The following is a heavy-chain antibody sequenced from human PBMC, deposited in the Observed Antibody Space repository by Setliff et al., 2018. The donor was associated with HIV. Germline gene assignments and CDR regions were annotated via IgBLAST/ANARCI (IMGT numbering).Heavy chain of an antibody. J-gene: IGHJ4*02. V-gene: IGHV3-23*01. D-gene: IGHD3-10*01. CDR3: AKGSGELDY. CDR2: ISGSGDTT. CDR1: GLTFKAYA. Sequence: PGGSLRLSCAASGLTFKAYAMTWVRQAPGKGLEWVSAISGSGDTTYQTGSLKGRFTISRDNSKNTLYLQMNSLRVEDTAIYYCAKGSGELDYWGQGTRVTVSS.